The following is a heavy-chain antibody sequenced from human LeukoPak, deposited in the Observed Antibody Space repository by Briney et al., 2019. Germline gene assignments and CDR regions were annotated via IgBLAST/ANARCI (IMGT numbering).Heavy chain of an antibody. CDR2: ISSSSSYI. D-gene: IGHD2-2*02. CDR1: GFTFSSYS. CDR3: AREIRLHCSSTSCYTNYYYYMDV. J-gene: IGHJ6*03. V-gene: IGHV3-21*01. Sequence: GRSLRLSCAASGFTFSSYSMNWVRQAPGKGLEWVSSISSSSSYIYYADSVKGRFTISRDNAKNSLYLQMNSLRAEDTAVYYCAREIRLHCSSTSCYTNYYYYMDVWGKGTTVTVSS.